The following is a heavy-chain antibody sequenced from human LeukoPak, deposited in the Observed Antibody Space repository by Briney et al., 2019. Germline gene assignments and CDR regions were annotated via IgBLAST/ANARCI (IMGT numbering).Heavy chain of an antibody. CDR2: ISYDGSNK. D-gene: IGHD6-6*01. J-gene: IGHJ4*02. V-gene: IGHV3-30-3*01. CDR3: ASDEYSSSSLPPGLFDY. CDR1: GFTFSSYA. Sequence: GGSLRLSCAASGFTFSSYAMHWVRQAPGKGLEWVAVISYDGSNKYYADSVKGRLTISRDNSKNTLYLQMNSLRAEDTAVYYCASDEYSSSSLPPGLFDYWGQGTLVTVSS.